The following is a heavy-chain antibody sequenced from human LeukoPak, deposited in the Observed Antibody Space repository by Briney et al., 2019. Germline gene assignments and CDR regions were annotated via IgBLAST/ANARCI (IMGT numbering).Heavy chain of an antibody. Sequence: ASVKVSCKASGYTFTGYYMHWVRQAPGQGLEWMGRINPNSGGTSYAQKFQGRVTMTRDTSISTAYMELSRLRSDDTAVYYCARSSARGGSGNQTWGQGTLVTVSS. V-gene: IGHV1-2*06. CDR2: INPNSGGT. CDR3: ARSSARGGSGNQT. D-gene: IGHD3-10*01. CDR1: GYTFTGYY. J-gene: IGHJ5*02.